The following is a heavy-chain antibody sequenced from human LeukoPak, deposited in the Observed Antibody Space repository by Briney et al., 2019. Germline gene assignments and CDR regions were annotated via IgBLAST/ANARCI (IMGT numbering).Heavy chain of an antibody. CDR1: GVPTSSDY. J-gene: IGHJ4*02. CDR2: IYNSIST. D-gene: IGHD3-16*01. V-gene: IGHV4-59*08. CDR3: AKLAPRGGIDY. Sequence: SETLSLTCTVSGVPTSSDYWTWIRQPPGKGLEWIGYIYNSISTNYNPSLKSRVTISLDTSKNQFSLKLSSVTAADTAVYYCAKLAPRGGIDYWGQGTLVTVSS.